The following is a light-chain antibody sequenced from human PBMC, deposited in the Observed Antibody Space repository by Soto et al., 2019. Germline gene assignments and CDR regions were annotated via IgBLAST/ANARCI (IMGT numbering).Light chain of an antibody. CDR1: QSVSSSY. CDR3: QQYGSSPLT. V-gene: IGKV3-20*01. J-gene: IGKJ4*01. CDR2: GAS. Sequence: ESGLTQSPGTLSLSPGERATLSCRASQSVSSSYLAWYQQKPGQAPRLLIYGASSRATGIPDRFSGSGSGTDLTLTISRLEPEDFAVYYCQQYGSSPLTFGGGTKVEIK.